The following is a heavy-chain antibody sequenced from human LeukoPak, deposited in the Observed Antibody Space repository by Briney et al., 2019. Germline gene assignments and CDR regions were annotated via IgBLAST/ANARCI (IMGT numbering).Heavy chain of an antibody. V-gene: IGHV1-18*01. CDR2: ISAYNGNT. J-gene: IGHJ5*02. CDR3: ARDPVLTVTTHWGFDP. CDR1: GYTFTSYG. Sequence: ASVKVSXKASGYTFTSYGISWVRQAPGQGLEWMGWISAYNGNTNYAQKLQGRVTMTTDTSTSTAYMELRSLRSDDTAVYYCARDPVLTVTTHWGFDPWGQGTLVTVSS. D-gene: IGHD4-17*01.